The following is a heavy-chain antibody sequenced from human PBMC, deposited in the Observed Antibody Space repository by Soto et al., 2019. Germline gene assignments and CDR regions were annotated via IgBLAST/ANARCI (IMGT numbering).Heavy chain of an antibody. CDR3: ARGRYGDY. CDR1: GYDFTTYG. D-gene: IGHD1-1*01. CDR2: ISAHNGNT. V-gene: IGHV1-18*01. J-gene: IGHJ4*02. Sequence: QVHLVQSGAEVKKPGASVKVSCKGSGYDFTTYGITWVRQAPGQGLEWMAWISAHNGNTDYAQKLQGRVTVTRDTSTSTAYMELRRLRSDDTAMYNCARGRYGDYWGQGALVTVSS.